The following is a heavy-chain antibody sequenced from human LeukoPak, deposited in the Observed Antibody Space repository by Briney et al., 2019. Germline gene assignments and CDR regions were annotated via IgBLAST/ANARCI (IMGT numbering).Heavy chain of an antibody. V-gene: IGHV3-23*01. CDR2: ISGSGGST. Sequence: LAGGSLRLSCAASGFTFSSYAMSWVRQAPGKGLEWVSAISGSGGSTYYADSVKGRFTISRDNSKNTLYLQMNSLRAEDTAVYYCAKDRAYYYDSSGRDWGYFQHWGQGTLVTVSS. D-gene: IGHD3-22*01. CDR1: GFTFSSYA. J-gene: IGHJ1*01. CDR3: AKDRAYYYDSSGRDWGYFQH.